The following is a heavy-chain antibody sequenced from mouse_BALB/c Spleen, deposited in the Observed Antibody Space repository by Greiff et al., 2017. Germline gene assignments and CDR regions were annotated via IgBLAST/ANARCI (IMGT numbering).Heavy chain of an antibody. J-gene: IGHJ3*01. Sequence: EVQRVESGGGLVKPGGSLKLSCAASGFTFSDYYMYWVRQTPEKRLEWVATISDGGSYTYYPDSVKGRFTISRDNAKNNLYLQMSSLKSEDTAMYYCARAYDGYYPWFAYWGQGTLVTVSA. D-gene: IGHD2-3*01. CDR3: ARAYDGYYPWFAY. V-gene: IGHV5-4*02. CDR1: GFTFSDYY. CDR2: ISDGGSYT.